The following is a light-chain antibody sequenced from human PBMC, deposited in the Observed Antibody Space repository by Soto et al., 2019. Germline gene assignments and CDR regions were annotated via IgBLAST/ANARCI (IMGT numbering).Light chain of an antibody. CDR2: SAS. Sequence: IQMTQSPSTLSASVGDRVTITCRASQGIRDDLGWYQHKPGKAPTLLIYSASTLQGGVPSRFSGSGSGTDFTLTISSLQPEDFATYYCLQDNNYPWTFGQGTKVDIK. J-gene: IGKJ1*01. CDR1: QGIRDD. V-gene: IGKV1-6*01. CDR3: LQDNNYPWT.